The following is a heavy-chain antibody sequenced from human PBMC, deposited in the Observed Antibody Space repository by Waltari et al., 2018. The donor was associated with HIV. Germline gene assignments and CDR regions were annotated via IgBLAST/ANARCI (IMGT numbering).Heavy chain of an antibody. J-gene: IGHJ4*02. V-gene: IGHV3-30*02. CDR3: VKVKYFDSSGYDY. Sequence: DSVKGRFTISRDSSKNTLYLQMSSLIPEDTAVYYCVKVKYFDSSGYDYWGQGTLVTVSS. D-gene: IGHD3-22*01.